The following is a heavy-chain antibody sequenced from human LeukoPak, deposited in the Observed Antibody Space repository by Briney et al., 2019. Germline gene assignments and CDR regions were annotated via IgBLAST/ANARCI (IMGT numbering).Heavy chain of an antibody. D-gene: IGHD2-2*01. V-gene: IGHV3-66*01. CDR1: GFNVSSSF. CDR3: AISTSWTGVFDY. CDR2: VYADVRT. J-gene: IGHJ4*02. Sequence: GGSLRLSCAASGFNVSSSFMSWVRQAPGKGLEWVSVVYADVRTYYADSVKGRFTISRDNSKNTLYLQMNSLRAEDTALYYCAISTSWTGVFDYWGQGTLVTVSS.